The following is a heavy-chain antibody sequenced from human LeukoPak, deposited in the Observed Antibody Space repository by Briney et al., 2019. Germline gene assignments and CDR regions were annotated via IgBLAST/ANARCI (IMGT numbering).Heavy chain of an antibody. D-gene: IGHD2-2*02. Sequence: AAVTVSFTCSGYTFTYCYIHRLRQAPAQGKEWMELTNTSIGSTSSAQKCQGRVTMTRDTSISTAYMELSGLRSDDTAVYYCARDTNIPESETFHYWGQGTLVTVSS. V-gene: IGHV1-2*02. CDR3: ARDTNIPESETFHY. CDR1: GYTFTYCY. CDR2: TNTSIGST. J-gene: IGHJ4*02.